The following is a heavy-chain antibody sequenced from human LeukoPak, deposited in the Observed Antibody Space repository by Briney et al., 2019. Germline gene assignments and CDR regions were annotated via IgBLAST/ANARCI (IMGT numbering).Heavy chain of an antibody. CDR2: ISGSGGST. V-gene: IGHV3-23*01. Sequence: GGSLRLSCAASGFTFNSYAMSWVRQALGKGLEWVSAISGSGGSTYYADSVKGRFTISRDNSKNTLYLQMNSLRAEDTAVYYCAKDSNREGEPLDYWGQGTLVTVSS. CDR3: AKDSNREGEPLDY. J-gene: IGHJ4*02. D-gene: IGHD1-14*01. CDR1: GFTFNSYA.